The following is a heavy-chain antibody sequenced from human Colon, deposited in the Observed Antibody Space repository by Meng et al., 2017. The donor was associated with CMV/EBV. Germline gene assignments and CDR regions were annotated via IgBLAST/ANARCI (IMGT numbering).Heavy chain of an antibody. CDR1: ESVVSSNY. V-gene: IGHV3-66*02. CDR2: FYSGGST. J-gene: IGHJ6*02. CDR3: ASLPLIMIFGGKPRAMDV. Sequence: LKISCATSESVVSSNYISWVRQAPGKGLEWVSLFYSGGSTYYAASVKGRFTISRDISKNTLYLQMNNLRTEDTGVYYCASLPLIMIFGGKPRAMDVWGQGTTVTVSS. D-gene: IGHD3/OR15-3a*01.